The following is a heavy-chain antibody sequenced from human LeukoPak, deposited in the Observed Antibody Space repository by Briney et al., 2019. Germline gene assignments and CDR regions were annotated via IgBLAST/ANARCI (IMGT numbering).Heavy chain of an antibody. Sequence: SQTLSLTCTVSGGSISSGSYYWSWIRQPAGKGLEWIGRIYTSGSTNYNPSLKSRVTISVDTSKNQFSLKLSSVTAADTAVYYCARGRYYYDSSGYYYWGQGTLVTVSS. CDR1: GGSISSGSYY. CDR2: IYTSGST. CDR3: ARGRYYYDSSGYYY. J-gene: IGHJ4*02. D-gene: IGHD3-22*01. V-gene: IGHV4-61*02.